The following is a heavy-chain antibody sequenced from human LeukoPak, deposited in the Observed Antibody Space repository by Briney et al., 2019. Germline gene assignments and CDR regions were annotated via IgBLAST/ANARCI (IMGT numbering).Heavy chain of an antibody. J-gene: IGHJ5*02. CDR2: INHSGST. CDR1: GGSFSGYY. Sequence: SETLSLTCAVYGGSFSGYYWSWIRQPPGKGLEWIGEINHSGSTNYNPSLKSRVTISVDTSKNQFSLKLSSVTAADTAVYYCARVVAPYYYDSSGINLWGQGTLVTVSS. CDR3: ARVVAPYYYDSSGINL. V-gene: IGHV4-34*01. D-gene: IGHD3-22*01.